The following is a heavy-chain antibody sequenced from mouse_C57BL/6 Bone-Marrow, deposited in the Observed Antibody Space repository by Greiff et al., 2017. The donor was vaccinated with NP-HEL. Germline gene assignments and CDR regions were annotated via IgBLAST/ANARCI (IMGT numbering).Heavy chain of an antibody. J-gene: IGHJ3*01. CDR1: GFNIKDDH. D-gene: IGHD1-1*01. CDR2: IDPENGDT. V-gene: IGHV14-4*01. Sequence: EVQLQQSGAELVRPGASVKLSCTASGFNIKDDHMHWVKQRPEQGLEWIGWIDPENGDTEYASKFQGKATITADTSSNTAYLQLSSLTSEDTAVYYCTTSCYYYGSKFAYWGQGTLVTVSA. CDR3: TTSCYYYGSKFAY.